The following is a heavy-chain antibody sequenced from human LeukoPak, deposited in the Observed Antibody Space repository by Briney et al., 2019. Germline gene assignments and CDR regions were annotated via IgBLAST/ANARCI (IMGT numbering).Heavy chain of an antibody. Sequence: ASVKVSCKASGYTFTSYGISWVRQAPGQGLEWMGWISAYNGNTNYAQKLQGRVTMTTDTSTSTAYMELRSLRSDDTAVYYCARGPPYPVTTFHYDYYYMDVWGKGTTVTISS. V-gene: IGHV1-18*01. CDR2: ISAYNGNT. D-gene: IGHD4-17*01. J-gene: IGHJ6*03. CDR1: GYTFTSYG. CDR3: ARGPPYPVTTFHYDYYYMDV.